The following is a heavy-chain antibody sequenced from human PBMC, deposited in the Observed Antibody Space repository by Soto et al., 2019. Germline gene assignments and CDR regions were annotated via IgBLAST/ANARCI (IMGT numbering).Heavy chain of an antibody. CDR2: IIPILGTA. V-gene: IGHV1-69*04. Sequence: ASVKVSCKASGGTFSSYAISWVRQAPGQGLAWMGRIIPILGTAKYAQKFQGRVTFTRDTSANTAYMELSSLISEDTAVYYCARPKDYDDCLDLWGQGTLVTVSS. CDR1: GGTFSSYA. CDR3: ARPKDYDDCLDL. J-gene: IGHJ4*02. D-gene: IGHD3-22*01.